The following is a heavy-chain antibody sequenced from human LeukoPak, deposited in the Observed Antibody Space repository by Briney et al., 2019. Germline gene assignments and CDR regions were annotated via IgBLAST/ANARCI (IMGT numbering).Heavy chain of an antibody. Sequence: SETLSLTCTVSGGSISSSSYYWGWIRQPPGKGLEWIGSIYYSGSTNYNPSLKSRVTISVDTSKNQFSLKLSSVTAADTAVYYCARVGSSWYYNWFDPWGQGTLVTVSS. CDR1: GGSISSSSYY. V-gene: IGHV4-39*07. J-gene: IGHJ5*02. D-gene: IGHD6-13*01. CDR2: IYYSGST. CDR3: ARVGSSWYYNWFDP.